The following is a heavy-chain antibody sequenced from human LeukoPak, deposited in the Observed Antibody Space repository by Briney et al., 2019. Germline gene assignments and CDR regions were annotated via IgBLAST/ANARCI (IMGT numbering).Heavy chain of an antibody. V-gene: IGHV3-33*08. CDR2: IWYDGSNK. CDR3: ARDWANYYYYGMDV. CDR1: GFTFTSYS. J-gene: IGHJ6*02. D-gene: IGHD3-16*01. Sequence: GGSLRLSCAASGFTFTSYSMHWVRQAPGKGLEWVAVIWYDGSNKYYADSVKGRFTISRDNSKNTLYLQMNSLRAEDTAVYYCARDWANYYYYGMDVWGQGTTVTVSS.